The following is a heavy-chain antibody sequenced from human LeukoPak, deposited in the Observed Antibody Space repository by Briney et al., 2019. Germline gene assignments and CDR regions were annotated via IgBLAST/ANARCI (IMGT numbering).Heavy chain of an antibody. CDR2: IFGSGGSP. CDR1: GFTFDSHA. CDR3: GKTTVGYSSGQKPAWPVDY. D-gene: IGHD5-18*01. Sequence: GVSLRLSCEASGFTFDSHAMYWVRQAPGKGLEWVTGIFGSGGSPHYADPVKGRFTISRDNSRNTVYLQINSLRAEDTAVYYCGKTTVGYSSGQKPAWPVDYWGQRTLVTVSS. V-gene: IGHV3-23*01. J-gene: IGHJ4*02.